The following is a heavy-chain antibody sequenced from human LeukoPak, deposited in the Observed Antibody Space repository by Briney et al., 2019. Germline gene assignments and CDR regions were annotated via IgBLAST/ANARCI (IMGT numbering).Heavy chain of an antibody. Sequence: GGSLRLSCAASGFSFSSYDMHWVRQPTGKGLEWVSGVGTGGDSYYPGSLKGRFTLSRENAKNSLSLQINSLSVGDSGVYYCARGWGRGYSDEHPIAATLYFLDYWGQGILVTVSS. J-gene: IGHJ4*02. D-gene: IGHD5-18*01. V-gene: IGHV3-13*01. CDR3: ARGWGRGYSDEHPIAATLYFLDY. CDR1: GFSFSSYD. CDR2: VGTGGDS.